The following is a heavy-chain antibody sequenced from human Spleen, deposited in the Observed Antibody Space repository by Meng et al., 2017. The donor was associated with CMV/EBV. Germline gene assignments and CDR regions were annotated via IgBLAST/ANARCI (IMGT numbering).Heavy chain of an antibody. J-gene: IGHJ4*02. D-gene: IGHD1-26*01. CDR2: ISDSGRTP. CDR3: AKGEWELPTFFDH. Sequence: GGSLRLSCAASGFTFSDYAMTWVRQAPGKGLNWVSSISDSGRTPFYADSVKGRFTISRDNSNSTLFLQMDSLTPEDTAVYYCAKGEWELPTFFDHWGQGILVTVSS. V-gene: IGHV3-23*01. CDR1: GFTFSDYA.